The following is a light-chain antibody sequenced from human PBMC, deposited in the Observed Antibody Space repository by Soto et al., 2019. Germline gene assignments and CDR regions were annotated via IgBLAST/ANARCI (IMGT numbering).Light chain of an antibody. CDR1: QSVSIG. Sequence: EIVLTQSPGTLSLSPGERATLSCRASQSVSIGLAWYQQTPGQAPRLLIYGASSRATGIPDRFSGSGSGTDFTLTISRLEPEDFAVYYCQQYGSSPITFGQGTRLEIK. CDR2: GAS. V-gene: IGKV3-20*01. J-gene: IGKJ5*01. CDR3: QQYGSSPIT.